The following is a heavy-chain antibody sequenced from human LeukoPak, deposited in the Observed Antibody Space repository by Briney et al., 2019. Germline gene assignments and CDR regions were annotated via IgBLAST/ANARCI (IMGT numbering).Heavy chain of an antibody. CDR1: GYNFRHYG. CDR2: ITAGNGNT. V-gene: IGHV1-18*01. J-gene: IGHJ3*02. CDR3: ARDSARGYSYGYNAFDI. Sequence: EASVKVSCKASGYNFRHYGIGWVRQAPRQGLEWMGWITAGNGNTNYAQKVQGRVTMTTDTSTSTAYMELRSLRSDDTAVYFCARDSARGYSYGYNAFDIWGQGTMVTVSS. D-gene: IGHD5-18*01.